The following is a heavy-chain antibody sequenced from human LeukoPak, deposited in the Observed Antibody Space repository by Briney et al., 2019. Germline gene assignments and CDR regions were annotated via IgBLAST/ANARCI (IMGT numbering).Heavy chain of an antibody. Sequence: QPGGSLRLSCAASGFTFSSYWMHWVRQPPGKGLVWVSRINNDGSSTIYADSVKGRFTISRGNARNTLYLQMNSLRAEDTAVYYCATYGSYYDSRYAFEIWGQGTTVTASS. CDR3: ATYGSYYDSRYAFEI. CDR2: INNDGSST. V-gene: IGHV3-74*01. CDR1: GFTFSSYW. D-gene: IGHD1-26*01. J-gene: IGHJ3*02.